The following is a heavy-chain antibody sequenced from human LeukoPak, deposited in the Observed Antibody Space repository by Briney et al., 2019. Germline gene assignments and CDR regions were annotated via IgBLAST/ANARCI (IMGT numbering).Heavy chain of an antibody. J-gene: IGHJ4*02. V-gene: IGHV1-18*01. CDR2: ISAYNGNT. Sequence: ASVKVSCKASGYTFTSYGISWVRQAPGQGLEWMGWISAYNGNTNYAQKLQGRVTMTTDTSTSTAYMEPRSLRSDDTAVYYCARDREGCSGGSCYFVTPGDFDYWGQGTLVTVSS. CDR3: ARDREGCSGGSCYFVTPGDFDY. D-gene: IGHD2-15*01. CDR1: GYTFTSYG.